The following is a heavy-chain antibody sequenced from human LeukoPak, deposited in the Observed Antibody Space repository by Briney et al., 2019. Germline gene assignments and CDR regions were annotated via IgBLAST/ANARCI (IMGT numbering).Heavy chain of an antibody. CDR3: ARDAGADYYDSSGYIDY. D-gene: IGHD3-22*01. CDR2: IKQDGSEK. J-gene: IGHJ4*02. V-gene: IGHV3-7*01. CDR1: GFTFSSYW. Sequence: GGSLRLSCAASGFTFSSYWMSWVRQAPGKGLEWVANIKQDGSEKYYVDSVKGRFTISRDNAKNSLYLQMNSLRAEDTAVYYCARDAGADYYDSSGYIDYWGQGTLVTVSS.